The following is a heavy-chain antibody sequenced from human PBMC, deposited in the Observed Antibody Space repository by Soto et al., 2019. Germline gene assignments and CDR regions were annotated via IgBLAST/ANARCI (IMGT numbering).Heavy chain of an antibody. CDR1: GYTFTSYG. D-gene: IGHD3-22*01. Sequence: QVQLVQSGAEVKQHGASVKVSCKASGYTFTSYGISWVRQAPGQGLEWMGWISAYNGNTNYAQKLQGRVTMTTDTSTSTAYMELRSLRSDDTAVYYCARSFGSGYYYVPAFDIWGQGTMVTVSS. V-gene: IGHV1-18*01. CDR3: ARSFGSGYYYVPAFDI. J-gene: IGHJ3*02. CDR2: ISAYNGNT.